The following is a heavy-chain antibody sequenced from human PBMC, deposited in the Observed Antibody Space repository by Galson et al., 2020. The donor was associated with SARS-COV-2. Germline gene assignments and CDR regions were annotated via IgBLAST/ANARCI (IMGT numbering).Heavy chain of an antibody. Sequence: EPGPTLVKPTETLTLTCAVSGFSLSNGGMGVNWIRQPPGKALEWLAHIFWNDEKLNSPSLKRRLTISKETPKSQLVLTMTNMDPVDTPTYYGVRIRGPGTDYYYYGMDVWGHGTSVTVSS. J-gene: IGHJ6*02. CDR1: GFSLSNGGMG. CDR2: IFWNDEK. CDR3: VRIRGPGTDYYYYGMDV. V-gene: IGHV2-26*01. D-gene: IGHD1-26*01.